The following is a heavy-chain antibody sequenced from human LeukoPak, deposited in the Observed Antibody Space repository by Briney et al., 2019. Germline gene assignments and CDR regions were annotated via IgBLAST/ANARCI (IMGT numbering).Heavy chain of an antibody. D-gene: IGHD3-10*01. J-gene: IGHJ4*02. V-gene: IGHV3-21*04. CDR2: ITSSSAYI. Sequence: GGSLRLSCTGSNFSFGYYGMNWVRQAPGKGLEWVSSITSSSAYIYYADSVKGRFTISRDNAKNSLYLQMNSLRAEDTAVYYCGSTVREGEDQWGQGTLVTVSS. CDR3: GSTVREGEDQ. CDR1: NFSFGYYG.